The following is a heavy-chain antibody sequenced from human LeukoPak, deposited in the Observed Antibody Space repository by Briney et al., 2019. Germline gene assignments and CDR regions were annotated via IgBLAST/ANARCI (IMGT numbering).Heavy chain of an antibody. CDR3: ARDYGVY. D-gene: IGHD3-10*01. J-gene: IGHJ4*02. Sequence: GGSLRLSCAASGFTFSSYWVSWVRQAPGTGLEWVAGIKQDGSETYYVDSVKGRFTISRDNAKNSLYLQMNSLTAEDTAVYFCARDYGVYWGQGTLVTVSS. CDR1: GFTFSSYW. V-gene: IGHV3-7*05. CDR2: IKQDGSET.